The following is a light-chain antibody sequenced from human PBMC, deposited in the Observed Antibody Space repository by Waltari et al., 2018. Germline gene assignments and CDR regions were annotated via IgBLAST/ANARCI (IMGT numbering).Light chain of an antibody. CDR2: QNN. CDR3: QAWDSSTAV. J-gene: IGLJ1*01. V-gene: IGLV3-1*01. CDR1: KLGNKY. Sequence: SYELTQPPSVSVSPGQTANITCSGDKLGNKYVCWFQQKPGQSPLLVIFQNNRRPSGIPGRSSGSNSGNTATLTISGTQVMDEADFYCQAWDSSTAVFGSGTKVTVL.